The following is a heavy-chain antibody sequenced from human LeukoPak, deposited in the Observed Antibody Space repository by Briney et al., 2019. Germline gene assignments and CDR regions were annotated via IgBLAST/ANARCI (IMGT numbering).Heavy chain of an antibody. V-gene: IGHV3-33*01. CDR3: ARYSSGWYVDY. D-gene: IGHD6-19*01. CDR2: IWYDGSQK. Sequence: SCKVSGYTLTELSMHWVRQAPGKGLEWVAVIWYDGSQKYYADSVKGRFTISRDNSKNTLYLQMNSLRAEDTAVYYCARYSSGWYVDYWGQGILVTVSS. J-gene: IGHJ4*02. CDR1: GYTLTELS.